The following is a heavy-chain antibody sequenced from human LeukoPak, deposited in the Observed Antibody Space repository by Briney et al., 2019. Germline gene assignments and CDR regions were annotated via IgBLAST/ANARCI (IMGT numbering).Heavy chain of an antibody. CDR2: INHSGST. Sequence: SETLSLTCAVYGGSFSGYYWSWIRRPPGKGLEWIGEINHSGSTNYNPSLKSRVTISVDTSKNQFSLKLSSVTAADTAVYYCARVPHYYDSSGYHRTAGYWGQGTLVTVSS. J-gene: IGHJ4*02. CDR3: ARVPHYYDSSGYHRTAGY. D-gene: IGHD3-22*01. CDR1: GGSFSGYY. V-gene: IGHV4-34*01.